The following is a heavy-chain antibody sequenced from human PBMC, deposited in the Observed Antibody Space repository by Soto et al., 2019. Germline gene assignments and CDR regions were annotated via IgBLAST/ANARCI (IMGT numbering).Heavy chain of an antibody. CDR2: IIPIFGTA. D-gene: IGHD6-6*01. Sequence: QVQLVQSGAEAKKPGSSVKVSCKASGGTFSSYAISWVRQAPGQGLEWMGGIIPIFGTANYAQKFQGRVTITADESTSTAYMELSSQRSEDTAVYYCARELGAARPGWFDTWGQGTLVTVSS. J-gene: IGHJ5*02. V-gene: IGHV1-69*01. CDR3: ARELGAARPGWFDT. CDR1: GGTFSSYA.